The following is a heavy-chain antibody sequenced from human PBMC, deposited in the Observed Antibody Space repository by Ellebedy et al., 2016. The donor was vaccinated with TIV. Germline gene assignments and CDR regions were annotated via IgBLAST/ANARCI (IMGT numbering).Heavy chain of an antibody. V-gene: IGHV3-23*01. Sequence: GESLKISCAASGFPIDSYASNWVRQAPGKGLELVSAISGSGDTTYYADSVKGRFTISRANSQDTVHLQMNRLRAEDTAVYYCTKRGVGWAAFDIWGPGTMFTVSS. CDR1: GFPIDSYA. D-gene: IGHD6-19*01. CDR2: ISGSGDTT. J-gene: IGHJ3*02. CDR3: TKRGVGWAAFDI.